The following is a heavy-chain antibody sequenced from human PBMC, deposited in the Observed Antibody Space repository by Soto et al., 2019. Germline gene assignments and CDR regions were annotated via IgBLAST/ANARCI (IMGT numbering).Heavy chain of an antibody. CDR3: ARKLYYYDSSGYYLNDAFDI. J-gene: IGHJ3*02. D-gene: IGHD3-22*01. Sequence: SVKVSCKASGGTFSSYAIRWVRQAPGQGLEWMGGIIPIFGTANYAQKFQGRVTITADESTSTAYMELSSLRYEDTAVYYCARKLYYYDSSGYYLNDAFDIWGQGTMVTVS. CDR2: IIPIFGTA. CDR1: GGTFSSYA. V-gene: IGHV1-69*01.